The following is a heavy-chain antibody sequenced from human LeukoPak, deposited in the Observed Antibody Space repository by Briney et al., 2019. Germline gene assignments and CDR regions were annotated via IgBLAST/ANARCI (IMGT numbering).Heavy chain of an antibody. V-gene: IGHV1-2*02. J-gene: IGHJ4*02. Sequence: ASVKVSCKASGYTFTGYYMHWVRQAPGQGLEWMGWINPKSGGKNYAQKFQGRVTMTRDTSISTAYMELSGLRSDDTAVYYCAREYSSSSGRLFDYWGPGTLVTVSS. CDR2: INPKSGGK. CDR3: AREYSSSSGRLFDY. D-gene: IGHD6-6*01. CDR1: GYTFTGYY.